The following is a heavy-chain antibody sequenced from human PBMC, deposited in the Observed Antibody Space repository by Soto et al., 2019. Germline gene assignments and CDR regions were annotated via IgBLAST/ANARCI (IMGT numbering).Heavy chain of an antibody. CDR1: GGTFSSYA. V-gene: IGHV1-69*01. Sequence: QVQLVQSGAEVKKPGSSVKVSCKASGGTFSSYAISWVRQAPGQGLEWMGGIIPIFGIANYAQKFQGRVTITADESASTAYMELSSLRSEDTAVYYCAREGGSCSGGSCYPYGYYWGQGTLVTVSS. CDR3: AREGGSCSGGSCYPYGYY. J-gene: IGHJ4*02. CDR2: IIPIFGIA. D-gene: IGHD2-15*01.